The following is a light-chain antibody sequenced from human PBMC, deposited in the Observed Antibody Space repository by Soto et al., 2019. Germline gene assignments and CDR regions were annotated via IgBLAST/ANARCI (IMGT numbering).Light chain of an antibody. CDR1: QSVSSN. CDR3: QQYNNWPPMYT. CDR2: GAS. Sequence: EIVMTQSPATLSVSPGERATLSCRASQSVSSNLAWYQQKPGQAPRLLIYGASTRATGIPARFSGSGSGTEFTLSISSLPSEDFGVYYCQQYNNWPPMYTFGQGTKLEIK. J-gene: IGKJ2*01. V-gene: IGKV3-15*01.